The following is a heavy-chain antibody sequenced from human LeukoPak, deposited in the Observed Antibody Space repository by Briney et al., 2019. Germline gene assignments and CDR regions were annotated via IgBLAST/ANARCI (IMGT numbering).Heavy chain of an antibody. D-gene: IGHD6-13*01. CDR2: ISSSSSTI. V-gene: IGHV3-21*01. Sequence: GGSLRLSCAASGFTFSSYTMNWVRQAPGRGLEWVSSISSSSSTIYYADSVKGRFTISRDNAKSSLYLQMNSLRAEDTAVYYCATGSSSLEYFDYWGQGTLVTVSS. CDR3: ATGSSSLEYFDY. CDR1: GFTFSSYT. J-gene: IGHJ4*02.